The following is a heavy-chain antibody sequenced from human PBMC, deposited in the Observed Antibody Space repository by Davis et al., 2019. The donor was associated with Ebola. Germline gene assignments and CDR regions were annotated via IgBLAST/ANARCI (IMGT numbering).Heavy chain of an antibody. CDR3: ARGIGDGIWKQFWGRFDP. CDR2: INPSPGIK. Sequence: ASVKVSCQASGYTFTNYFINWVRQAPGQGLEWMGVINPSPGIKSYAQKFQGRVTLTSDTYKNIVYMELNSLRPEDTAVYYCARGIGDGIWKQFWGRFDPWGQGTLVTVSS. D-gene: IGHD3-16*01. J-gene: IGHJ5*02. V-gene: IGHV1-46*01. CDR1: GYTFTNYF.